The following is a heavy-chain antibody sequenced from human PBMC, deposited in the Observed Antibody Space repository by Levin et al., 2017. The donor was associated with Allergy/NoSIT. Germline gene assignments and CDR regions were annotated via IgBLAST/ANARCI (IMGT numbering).Heavy chain of an antibody. D-gene: IGHD5-12*01. J-gene: IGHJ6*02. CDR1: GFTFSSYG. CDR3: ARDRDVDPLYYGMDV. Sequence: PGGSLRLSCAASGFTFSSYGMHWVRQAPGKGLEWVAVIWYDGSNKYYADSVKGRFTISRDNSKNTLYLQMNSLRAEDTAVYYCARDRDVDPLYYGMDVWGQGTTVTVSS. CDR2: IWYDGSNK. V-gene: IGHV3-33*01.